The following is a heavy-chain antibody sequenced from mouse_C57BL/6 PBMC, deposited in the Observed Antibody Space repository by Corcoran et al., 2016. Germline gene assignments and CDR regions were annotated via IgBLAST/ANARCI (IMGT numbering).Heavy chain of an antibody. CDR3: ARDNQHY. CDR1: GYTFTDYY. D-gene: IGHD1-3*01. V-gene: IGHV1-26*01. Sequence: EVQLQQSGPELVKPGASVKISCKASGYTFTDYYMNWVKQSHGKSLEWIGDINPNNGGTSYNQKFKGKATLTVDKSSSTAYMELRSLTSEDSAVYYCARDNQHYWGQGTTLIVSS. CDR2: INPNNGGT. J-gene: IGHJ2*01.